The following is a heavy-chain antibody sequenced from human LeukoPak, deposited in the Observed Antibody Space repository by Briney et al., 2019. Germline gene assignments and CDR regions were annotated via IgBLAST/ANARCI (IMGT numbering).Heavy chain of an antibody. CDR3: ARREIIVGATTGDVDY. V-gene: IGHV1-2*02. Sequence: ASVKVSCKASGYTFTGYYMHWVRQAPGQGLEWMGWINPNSGGTNYAQKFQGRVTMTRDTSISTAYMELSRLRSDDTAVYYCARREIIVGATTGDVDYWGQGTLVTVSS. CDR1: GYTFTGYY. J-gene: IGHJ4*02. D-gene: IGHD1-26*01. CDR2: INPNSGGT.